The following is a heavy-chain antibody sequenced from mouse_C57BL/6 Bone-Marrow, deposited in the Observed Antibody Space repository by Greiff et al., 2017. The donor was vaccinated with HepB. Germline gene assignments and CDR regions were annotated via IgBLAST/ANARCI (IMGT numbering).Heavy chain of an antibody. V-gene: IGHV1-52*01. CDR2: IDPSDSET. Sequence: VQLQQSGAELVRPGSSVKLSCKASGYTFTSYWMHWVKQRPIQGLEWIGNIDPSDSETHYNQKFKDKATLTVDKSSSTAYMQLSSLTSEDSAVYYCARLYGSSYDWFAYWGQGTLVTVSA. J-gene: IGHJ3*01. D-gene: IGHD1-1*01. CDR1: GYTFTSYW. CDR3: ARLYGSSYDWFAY.